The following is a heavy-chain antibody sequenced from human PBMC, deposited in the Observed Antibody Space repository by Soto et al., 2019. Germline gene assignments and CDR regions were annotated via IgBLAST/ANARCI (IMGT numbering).Heavy chain of an antibody. D-gene: IGHD3-3*01. CDR3: ARGIETAGYDFWSGYRRLDYYYYGMDV. V-gene: IGHV4-59*01. CDR1: GGSISSYY. Sequence: LSLTCTVSGGSISSYYWSWIRQPPGKGLEWIGYIYYSGSTNCNPSLKSRVTISVDTSKNQFSLKLSSVTAADTAVYYCARGIETAGYDFWSGYRRLDYYYYGMDVWGQGTTVTVSS. J-gene: IGHJ6*02. CDR2: IYYSGST.